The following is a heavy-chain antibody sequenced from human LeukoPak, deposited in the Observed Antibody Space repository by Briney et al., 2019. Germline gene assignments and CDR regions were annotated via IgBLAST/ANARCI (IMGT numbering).Heavy chain of an antibody. CDR1: GGSISSYY. V-gene: IGHV4-34*01. J-gene: IGHJ4*02. Sequence: SETLSLTCTVSGGSISSYYWSWIRQPPGKGLEWIGEINHSGSTNYNPSLKSRVTISVDTSKNQFSLKLSSVTAADTAVYYCARTRIQLWSSPLDYWGQGTLVTVSS. D-gene: IGHD5-18*01. CDR2: INHSGST. CDR3: ARTRIQLWSSPLDY.